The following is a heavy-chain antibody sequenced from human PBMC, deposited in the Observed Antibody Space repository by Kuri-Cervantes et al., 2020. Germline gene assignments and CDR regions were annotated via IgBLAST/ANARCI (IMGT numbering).Heavy chain of an antibody. Sequence: ASVKVSCKASGGTFSSYAISWVRQAPGQGLEWMGWISAYNGNTNYAQKLQGRVTMTTDTSTSTAYMELRSLRSDDTAVYYCARDVKRYSSGRASFDYWGQGTLVTVSS. CDR2: ISAYNGNT. D-gene: IGHD6-19*01. CDR1: GGTFSSYA. V-gene: IGHV1-18*01. CDR3: ARDVKRYSSGRASFDY. J-gene: IGHJ4*02.